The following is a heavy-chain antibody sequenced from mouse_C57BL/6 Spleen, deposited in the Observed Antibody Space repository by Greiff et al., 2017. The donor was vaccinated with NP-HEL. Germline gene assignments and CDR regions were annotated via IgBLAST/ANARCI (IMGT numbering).Heavy chain of an antibody. CDR3: ARSGYYGSSYFDY. V-gene: IGHV1-52*01. CDR1: GYTFTSYW. CDR2: IDPSDSET. Sequence: QVHLQQPGAELVRPGSSVKLSCKASGYTFTSYWMHWVKQRPIQGLEWIGNIDPSDSETHYNQKFKDKATLTVDKSSSTAYMQLSSLTSEDSAVYYCARSGYYGSSYFDYWGQGTTLTVSS. J-gene: IGHJ2*01. D-gene: IGHD1-1*01.